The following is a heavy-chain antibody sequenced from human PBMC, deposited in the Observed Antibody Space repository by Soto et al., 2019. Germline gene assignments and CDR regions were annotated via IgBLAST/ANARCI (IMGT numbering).Heavy chain of an antibody. CDR3: ARVQRGGIAAAGTGY. D-gene: IGHD6-13*01. Sequence: GSSVKVSCKASGGTFSSYAISWVRQAPGQGLEWMGGIIPIFGTANYAQKFQGRVTITADESTSTAYMELSSLRSEDTAVYYCARVQRGGIAAAGTGYWGQGTLVTVSA. V-gene: IGHV1-69*13. CDR1: GGTFSSYA. J-gene: IGHJ4*02. CDR2: IIPIFGTA.